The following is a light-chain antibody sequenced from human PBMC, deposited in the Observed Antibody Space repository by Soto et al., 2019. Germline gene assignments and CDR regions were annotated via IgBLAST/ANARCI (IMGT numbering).Light chain of an antibody. CDR2: DVS. V-gene: IGLV2-14*01. CDR3: RSYTSSRYV. Sequence: QSALTQPASVSGSPGQSITISCTGTSSDVGGYNYVSWYQQHPGKAPKLMIYDVSNRPSGVSNRFSGSKSGNTASLTISGLQAEDEADYYCRSYTSSRYVFGTGTKVNVL. J-gene: IGLJ1*01. CDR1: SSDVGGYNY.